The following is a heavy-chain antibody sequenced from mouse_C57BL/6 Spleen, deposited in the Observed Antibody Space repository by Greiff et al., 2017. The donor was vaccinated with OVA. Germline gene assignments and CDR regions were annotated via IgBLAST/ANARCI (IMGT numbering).Heavy chain of an antibody. J-gene: IGHJ1*03. CDR2: IWTGGGT. V-gene: IGHV2-9-1*01. D-gene: IGHD1-1*01. CDR1: GFSLTSYA. CDR3: ARKGYYAGYWYFDV. Sequence: VMLVESGPGLVAPSQSLSITCTVSGFSLTSYAISWVRQPPGKGLEWLGVIWTGGGTNYNSALKSRLSISKDNSKSQVFLKMNSLQTDDTARYYCARKGYYAGYWYFDVWGTGTTVTVSS.